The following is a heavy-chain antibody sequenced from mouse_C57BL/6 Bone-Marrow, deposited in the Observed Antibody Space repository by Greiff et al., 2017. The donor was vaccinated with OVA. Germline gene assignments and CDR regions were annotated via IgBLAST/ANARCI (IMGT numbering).Heavy chain of an antibody. V-gene: IGHV5-17*01. CDR2: ISSGSSTI. J-gene: IGHJ2*01. CDR3: ARTRTSGLDYDY. Sequence: EVPVVESGGGLVKPGGSLKLSCAASGFTFSDYGMHWVRQAPEKGLEWVAYISSGSSTIYYADTVKGRFTISSDNAKNTLFLQMTSLRSEDTAMYYCARTRTSGLDYDYWGQGTTLTVSS. CDR1: GFTFSDYG.